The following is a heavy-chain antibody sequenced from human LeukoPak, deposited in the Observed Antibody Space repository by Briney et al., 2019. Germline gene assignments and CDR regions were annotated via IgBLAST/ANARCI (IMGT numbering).Heavy chain of an antibody. D-gene: IGHD3-3*01. Sequence: PGGSLRLSCAASGFTFSSYWISWVRQAPGKGLEWVANIKQDGSEKYYVDPVKGRFTISRDNAKNSLYLQMNSLRAEDTAVYYCARESYDFWSGFYYMDVWGKGTTVTVSS. J-gene: IGHJ6*03. CDR1: GFTFSSYW. CDR2: IKQDGSEK. V-gene: IGHV3-7*01. CDR3: ARESYDFWSGFYYMDV.